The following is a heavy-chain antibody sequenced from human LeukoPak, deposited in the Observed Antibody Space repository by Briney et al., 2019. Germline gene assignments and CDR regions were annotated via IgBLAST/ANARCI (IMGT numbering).Heavy chain of an antibody. CDR2: INPSGGST. CDR1: GYTFTSYY. V-gene: IGHV1-46*01. D-gene: IGHD2-2*01. Sequence: ASVKVSCKASGYTFTSYYMHWVRQPPGQGLEWMGIINPSGGSTSYAQKFQGRVTMTRGTSTSTVYMELSSLRSEDTAVYYCARGGYCSSTSCYGYYYYYGMDVWGQGTTVTVSS. J-gene: IGHJ6*02. CDR3: ARGGYCSSTSCYGYYYYYGMDV.